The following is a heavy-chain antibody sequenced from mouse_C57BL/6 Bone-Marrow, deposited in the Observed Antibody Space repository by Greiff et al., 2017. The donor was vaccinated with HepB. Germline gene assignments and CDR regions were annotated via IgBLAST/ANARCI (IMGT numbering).Heavy chain of an antibody. J-gene: IGHJ3*01. Sequence: EVQGVESGGGLVQPGGSLKLSCAASGFTFSDYYMYWVRQTPEKRLEWVAYISNGGGSTYYPDTVKGRFTISRDNAKNTLYLQMSRLKSEDTAMYYCARHDYDYEGFAYWGQGTLVTVSA. CDR1: GFTFSDYY. V-gene: IGHV5-12*01. CDR2: ISNGGGST. D-gene: IGHD2-4*01. CDR3: ARHDYDYEGFAY.